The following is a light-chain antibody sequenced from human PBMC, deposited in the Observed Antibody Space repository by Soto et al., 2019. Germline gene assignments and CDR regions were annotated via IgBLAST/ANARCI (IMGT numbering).Light chain of an antibody. CDR1: QNVRSY. J-gene: IGKJ1*01. CDR3: QQTFSIPRT. CDR2: ETS. Sequence: QMTQSPSSLSASVGDRVTIACRASQNVRSYLNWYQQKPGKAPKLLISETSTLESGVPSKFSGTGYGTDFTLTIGSLQPEDFATDYWQQTFSIPRTFGHGTKVESK. V-gene: IGKV1-39*01.